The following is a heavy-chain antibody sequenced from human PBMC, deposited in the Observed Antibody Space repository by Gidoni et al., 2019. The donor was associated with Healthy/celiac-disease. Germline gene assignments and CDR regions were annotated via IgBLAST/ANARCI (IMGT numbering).Heavy chain of an antibody. V-gene: IGHV3-21*01. CDR1: GFTFSRYS. CDR3: ARDYYDSSGYRTDY. CDR2: ISSSSSYI. Sequence: EVQLVESGGGLVKPGGSLRLSCAASGFTFSRYSMNWVRQHPGKGLEWVSSISSSSSYIYYADSVKGRFTISRDNAKNSLYLQMNSLRAEDTAVYYCARDYYDSSGYRTDYWGQGTLVTVSS. J-gene: IGHJ4*02. D-gene: IGHD3-22*01.